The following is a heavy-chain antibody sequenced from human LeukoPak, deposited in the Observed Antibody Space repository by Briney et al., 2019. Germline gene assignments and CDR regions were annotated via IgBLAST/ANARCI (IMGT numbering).Heavy chain of an antibody. J-gene: IGHJ4*02. CDR1: GFTFSSYS. D-gene: IGHD3-3*01. V-gene: IGHV3-48*02. Sequence: QSGGSLRLSCAASGFTFSSYSMNWVRQAPGKGLEWVSHISSSSSTIYYADSVKGRFTISRDNAKNSLYLQMNSLRDEDTAVYYCARDPTTIFGVVISGGYYFDYWGQGTLVTVSS. CDR3: ARDPTTIFGVVISGGYYFDY. CDR2: ISSSSSTI.